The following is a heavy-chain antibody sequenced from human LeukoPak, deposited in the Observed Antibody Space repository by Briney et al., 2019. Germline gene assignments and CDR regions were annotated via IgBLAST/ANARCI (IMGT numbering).Heavy chain of an antibody. J-gene: IGHJ4*02. CDR2: IYYSGST. V-gene: IGHV4-30-4*08. Sequence: PSETLSLTXTVSGGSISSGDYYWSWIRQPPGKGLEWIGYIYYSGSTYYNPSLKSRVTISVDTSKNQFSLKLSSVTAADTAVYYCARITKLGILPLTFDYWGQGTLVTVSS. CDR3: ARITKLGILPLTFDY. D-gene: IGHD7-27*01. CDR1: GGSISSGDYY.